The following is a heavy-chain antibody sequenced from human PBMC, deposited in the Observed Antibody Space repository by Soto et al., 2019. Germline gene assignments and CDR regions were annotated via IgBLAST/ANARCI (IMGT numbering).Heavy chain of an antibody. CDR1: GYTFTGYY. J-gene: IGHJ6*02. Sequence: GASVKVSCKASGYTFTGYYMHWVRQAPGQGLEWMGWINPNSGGTNYAQKFQGWVTMTRDTSISTAYMELSRLRSDDTAVYYCAREAIRQLVPDYYYYYGMDVWGQGTTVTVSS. CDR2: INPNSGGT. V-gene: IGHV1-2*04. CDR3: AREAIRQLVPDYYYYYGMDV. D-gene: IGHD6-6*01.